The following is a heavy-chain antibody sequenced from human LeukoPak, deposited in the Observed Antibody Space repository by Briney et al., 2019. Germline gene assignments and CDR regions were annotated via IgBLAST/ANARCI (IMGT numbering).Heavy chain of an antibody. CDR1: GFTFTISS. Sequence: SVKVSFTASGFTFTISSVQWVRQARGQRLEWIGWIVVGSGNINYAQKFQERVTITRDMSTSTAYMELSSLRSEDTAVYYCVADGFQKEGNAFDIWGQGTMVAVSP. CDR2: IVVGSGNI. V-gene: IGHV1-58*01. J-gene: IGHJ3*02. CDR3: VADGFQKEGNAFDI. D-gene: IGHD1-1*01.